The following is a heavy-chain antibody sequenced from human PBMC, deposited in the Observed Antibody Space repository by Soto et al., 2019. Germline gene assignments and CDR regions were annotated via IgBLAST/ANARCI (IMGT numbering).Heavy chain of an antibody. CDR1: GFTFSSYA. D-gene: IGHD6-13*01. J-gene: IGHJ4*02. V-gene: IGHV3-23*01. CDR2: ISGSGGST. Sequence: LRLSCAASGFTFSSYAMSWVRQAPGKGLEWVSAISGSGGSTYYADSVKGRFTISRDNSKNTLYLQMNSLRAEDTAVYYCAKRHSSSWYYFDYWGQGTLVTVSS. CDR3: AKRHSSSWYYFDY.